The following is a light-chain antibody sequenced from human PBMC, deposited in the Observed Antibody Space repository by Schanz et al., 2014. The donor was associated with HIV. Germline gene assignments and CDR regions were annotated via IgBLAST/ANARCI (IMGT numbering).Light chain of an antibody. CDR3: AAWDDSLNGHVV. CDR2: EVS. V-gene: IGLV2-14*03. J-gene: IGLJ2*01. Sequence: QSALTQSASVSGSPGQSITISCTGTTNDVGGHNYVSWFQQHPGRAPKLMIFEVSDRPSGIPNRFSGSKSGNTASLTISGLQAEDEADYYCAAWDDSLNGHVVFGGGTKLTVL. CDR1: TNDVGGHNY.